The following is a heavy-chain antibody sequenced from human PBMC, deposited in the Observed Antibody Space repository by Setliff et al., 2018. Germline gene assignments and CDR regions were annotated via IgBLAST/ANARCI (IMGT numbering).Heavy chain of an antibody. CDR1: GFTFSTYA. D-gene: IGHD1-7*01. CDR2: IYSGDRNT. CDR3: AKPQVELRWGFES. V-gene: IGHV3-23*03. J-gene: IGHJ4*02. Sequence: GGSLRLSCAASGFTFSTYAMSWVRQAPGKGLEWVSTIYSGDRNTFYTDSVKGRFTIFRDGSENTLYLQMTSLRAEDTAVYYCAKPQVELRWGFESWGQGTPVTVSS.